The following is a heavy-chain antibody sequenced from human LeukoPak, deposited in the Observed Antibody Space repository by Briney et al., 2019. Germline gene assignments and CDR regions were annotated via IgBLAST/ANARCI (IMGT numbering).Heavy chain of an antibody. CDR2: IYSGGSN. Sequence: HPGGSRRLSCAASGFTVSSKYMSWVRQAPGKGLGWVSVIYSGGSNYYADSVKGRFTIYRNNSKNTLYLQMTSLRAEDTAVYYCAREYDSSGYQSYGMDVWGQGTTVTVSS. J-gene: IGHJ6*02. V-gene: IGHV3-53*01. D-gene: IGHD3-22*01. CDR3: AREYDSSGYQSYGMDV. CDR1: GFTVSSKY.